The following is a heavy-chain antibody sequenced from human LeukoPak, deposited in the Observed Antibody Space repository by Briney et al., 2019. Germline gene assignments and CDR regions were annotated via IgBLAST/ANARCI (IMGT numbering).Heavy chain of an antibody. V-gene: IGHV3-30*18. J-gene: IGHJ4*02. Sequence: GGSLRLSCAASGFTFSSYGMHWVRQAPGKGLEWVAVISYDGSNKYYADSVKGRFTISRDNSKNTLYLQMNSLRAEDTAVYYCAKGGYYFDYWGQGTLVSVSS. CDR3: AKGGYYFDY. CDR1: GFTFSSYG. CDR2: ISYDGSNK.